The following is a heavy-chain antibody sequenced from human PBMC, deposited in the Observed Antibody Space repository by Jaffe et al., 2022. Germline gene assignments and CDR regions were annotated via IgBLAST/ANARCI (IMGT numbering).Heavy chain of an antibody. V-gene: IGHV3-15*01. CDR3: TTDLDWDTMVQGVIGLDYYYYYMDV. D-gene: IGHD3-10*01. CDR1: GFTFSNAW. J-gene: IGHJ6*03. Sequence: EVQLVESGGGLVKPGGSLRLSCAASGFTFSNAWMSWVRQAPGKGLEWVGRIKSKTDGGTTDYAAPVKGRFTISRDDSKNTLYLQMNSLKTEDTAVYYCTTDLDWDTMVQGVIGLDYYYYYMDVWGKGTTVTVSS. CDR2: IKSKTDGGTT.